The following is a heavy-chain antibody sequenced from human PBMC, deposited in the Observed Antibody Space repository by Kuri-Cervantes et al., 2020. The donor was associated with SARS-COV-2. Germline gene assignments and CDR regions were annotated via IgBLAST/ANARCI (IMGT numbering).Heavy chain of an antibody. CDR1: GYTFTGYY. D-gene: IGHD4-17*01. V-gene: IGHV1-3*01. CDR2: INAGNGNT. J-gene: IGHJ6*02. CDR3: ARGGNDYGDYGIYYYYGMDV. Sequence: ASVKVSCKASGYTFTGYYMHWVRQAPGQGLEWMGWINAGNGNTKYSQKFRGRVTITRDTSASTAYMELSSLRSEDTAVYYCARGGNDYGDYGIYYYYGMDVWGQGTTVTVSS.